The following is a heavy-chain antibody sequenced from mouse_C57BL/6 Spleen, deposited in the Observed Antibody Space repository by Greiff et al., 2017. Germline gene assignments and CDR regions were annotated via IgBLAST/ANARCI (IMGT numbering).Heavy chain of an antibody. CDR2: IDPEVGDT. V-gene: IGHV14-1*01. D-gene: IGHD1-1*01. CDR3: TLIYTVVATYDY. CDR1: GFNIKEYY. Sequence: EVQLQQSGAELVRPGASVKLSCTASGFNIKEYYMHWVKQRPEQGLEWIGRIDPEVGDTEYAPKFQGKATMTADTSSNTAYLQLSSLTSEDTAVYYCTLIYTVVATYDYWGQGTTLTVSS. J-gene: IGHJ2*01.